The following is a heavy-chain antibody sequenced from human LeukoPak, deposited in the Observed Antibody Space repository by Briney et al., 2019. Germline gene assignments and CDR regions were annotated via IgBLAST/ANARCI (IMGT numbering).Heavy chain of an antibody. CDR2: TFYSGST. CDR1: GGSISSYY. Sequence: SETLSLTCTDSGGSISSYYWSLIRQPPWKRLHRMGYTFYSGSTNYNPSPKSRVTISVDTSKNQFTLKVRSVTAADTGVYFCARKGLRPLEWLSEYFFDYWGQGTLVSVAS. CDR3: ARKGLRPLEWLSEYFFDY. D-gene: IGHD3-3*01. V-gene: IGHV4-59*12. J-gene: IGHJ4*02.